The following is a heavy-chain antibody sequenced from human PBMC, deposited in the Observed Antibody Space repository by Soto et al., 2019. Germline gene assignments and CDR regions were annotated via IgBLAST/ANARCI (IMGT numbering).Heavy chain of an antibody. CDR1: GFTFSNYG. J-gene: IGHJ4*02. CDR2: VSYDGNTK. CDR3: AKKLDPGSARSSFHS. D-gene: IGHD6-6*01. Sequence: PGGSLRLSCAASGFTFSNYGMHWVRQAPGKGLECVAVVSYDGNTKVYTDSVKGRFTISRDNSENTLFLQMNSLRVEDTAVYYCAKKLDPGSARSSFHSLGQGTLVTVSS. V-gene: IGHV3-30*18.